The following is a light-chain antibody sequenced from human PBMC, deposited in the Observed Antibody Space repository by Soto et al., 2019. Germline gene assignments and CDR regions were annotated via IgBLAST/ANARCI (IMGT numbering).Light chain of an antibody. CDR2: AAS. Sequence: IVMTHSPSTLFVSPGERATLSCTARQSVRSNFACYQQPPRQATRLLIYAASTRATGLPARFSGSASGTDFTLTISRLAPEDFAVYYCQQYGGSPTFGQGTKVDIK. V-gene: IGKV3-15*01. J-gene: IGKJ1*01. CDR1: QSVRSN. CDR3: QQYGGSPT.